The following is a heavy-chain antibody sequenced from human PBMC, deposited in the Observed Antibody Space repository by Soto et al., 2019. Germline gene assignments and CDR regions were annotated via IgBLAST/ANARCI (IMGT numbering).Heavy chain of an antibody. V-gene: IGHV3-9*01. Sequence: EVQLVESGGGLVQPGRSLRLSCAASGFTFDDYAMHWVRQAPGKGLEWVSGISWNSGSIGYADSVKGRFTISRDNAKNSLYLQMNSLRAEDTALYYCAKDAGDYGGYYYYMDVWDKGTTVTVSS. CDR3: AKDAGDYGGYYYYMDV. J-gene: IGHJ6*03. D-gene: IGHD4-17*01. CDR1: GFTFDDYA. CDR2: ISWNSGSI.